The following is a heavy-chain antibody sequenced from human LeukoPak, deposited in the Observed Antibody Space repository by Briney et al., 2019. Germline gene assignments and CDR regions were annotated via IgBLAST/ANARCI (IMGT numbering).Heavy chain of an antibody. CDR2: ISGSGGST. Sequence: GGSLRLSCAASGFTFSSYAMSWVRQAPGKGLEWVSAISGSGGSTYYADSVKGRFTISRDNSKNTLYLQMNSLRAEDTAVYYCPKDVYYDFWSGYYKDLDYWGQGTLVTVSS. D-gene: IGHD3-3*01. V-gene: IGHV3-23*01. J-gene: IGHJ4*02. CDR1: GFTFSSYA. CDR3: PKDVYYDFWSGYYKDLDY.